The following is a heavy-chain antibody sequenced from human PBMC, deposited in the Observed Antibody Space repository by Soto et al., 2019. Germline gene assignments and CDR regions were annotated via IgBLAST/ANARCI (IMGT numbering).Heavy chain of an antibody. CDR1: GFTVSNNY. CDR3: GALPGGGDY. J-gene: IGHJ4*02. Sequence: EVQLVESGGGLIQPGGSLRLSCAVSGFTVSNNYMSWVRQAPGKGLEGVSVIYSGGYTAYGDSVKGRFTISRDNSKNTLFFKMKTRRAGAPAVYLWGALPGGGDYWGQGTLVTVSS. V-gene: IGHV3-53*01. CDR2: IYSGGYT. D-gene: IGHD3-16*01.